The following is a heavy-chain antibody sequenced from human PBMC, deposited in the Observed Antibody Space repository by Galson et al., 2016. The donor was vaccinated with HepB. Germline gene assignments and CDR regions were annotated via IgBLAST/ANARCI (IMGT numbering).Heavy chain of an antibody. CDR3: ARVFYYHDTGGQQYWYSDL. CDR1: GYTFNSYG. D-gene: IGHD3-22*01. V-gene: IGHV1-18*01. CDR2: ISAYNGQP. J-gene: IGHJ2*01. Sequence: SVKVSCKASGYTFNSYGISWVRQAPGQGLEWMGWISAYNGQPQYAKNFQDRVSMPRDTSTSTAYMELRSLRSDDTAVYYCARVFYYHDTGGQQYWYSDLWGRGTLVTVSS.